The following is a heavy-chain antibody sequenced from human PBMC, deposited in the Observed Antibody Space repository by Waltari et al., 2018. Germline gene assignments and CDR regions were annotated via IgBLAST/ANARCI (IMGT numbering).Heavy chain of an antibody. V-gene: IGHV3-23*04. J-gene: IGHJ4*02. Sequence: EVQLVESGGGLVQPGGSLRLSCAASGFTFNNFAMSWARQAPGKGLEWVSTITGSGDTFYADSVKGRFATSRDNYKNTLSLQMNSLRAEDTAVYYCAKHWAIYYFEYWGQGNLVTVSS. CDR1: GFTFNNFA. CDR2: ITGSGDT. D-gene: IGHD3-9*01. CDR3: AKHWAIYYFEY.